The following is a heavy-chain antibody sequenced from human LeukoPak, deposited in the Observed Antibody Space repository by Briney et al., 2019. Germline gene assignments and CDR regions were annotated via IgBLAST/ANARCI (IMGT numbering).Heavy chain of an antibody. CDR1: GGTFSSYG. D-gene: IGHD6-13*01. V-gene: IGHV1-18*01. CDR3: ARDTGIAVAGTGDFDY. CDR2: ISGYNGKT. J-gene: IGHJ4*02. Sequence: GASVKVSCKASGGTFSSYGISWVRQAPGQGLEWMGWISGYNGKTNYAQKLQGRVTMTTDTSTSTAYMELRSLRSDDTAVYYCARDTGIAVAGTGDFDYWGQGTLVTVSS.